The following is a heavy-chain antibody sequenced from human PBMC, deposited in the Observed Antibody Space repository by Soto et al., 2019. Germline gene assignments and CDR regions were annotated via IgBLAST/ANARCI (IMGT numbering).Heavy chain of an antibody. CDR1: GGSISSYY. CDR2: IYYSGST. V-gene: IGHV4-59*01. Sequence: SETLSLTCTVSGGSISSYYWSWIRQPPGKGLEWIGYIYYSGSTNYNPSLKSRVTISVDTSKNQFSLKLSSVTAADTAVYYCARSYGDYVEDAFDIWGQGTMVTVSS. D-gene: IGHD4-17*01. J-gene: IGHJ3*02. CDR3: ARSYGDYVEDAFDI.